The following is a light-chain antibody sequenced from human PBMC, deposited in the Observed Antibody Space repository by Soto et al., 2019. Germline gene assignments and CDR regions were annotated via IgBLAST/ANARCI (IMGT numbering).Light chain of an antibody. Sequence: DIVMTQSPDSLAVSLGERATINCKSSQSVLYSSNNKNYLAWYQQKPGQPPKLLIYWASTRESGVPVLFSGSGSGTDFTLTISSLQAEDVAVYYCQQYYSTPETFGQGTKLEIK. CDR3: QQYYSTPET. V-gene: IGKV4-1*01. J-gene: IGKJ2*01. CDR1: QSVLYSSNNKNY. CDR2: WAS.